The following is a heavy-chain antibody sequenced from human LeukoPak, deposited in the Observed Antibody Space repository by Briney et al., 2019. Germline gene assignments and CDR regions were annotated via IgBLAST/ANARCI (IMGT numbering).Heavy chain of an antibody. CDR3: ARQGYCSGGSCYPYYYGMDV. V-gene: IGHV4-59*08. D-gene: IGHD2-15*01. CDR2: IYYSGST. CDR1: GGSISSYY. Sequence: SETLSLTCTVSGGSISSYYWSWIRQPPGKGLEWIGYIYYSGSTNYNPSLKSRVTMSVDTSKNQFSLKLSSVTAADTAVYYCARQGYCSGGSCYPYYYGMDVWGQGTTVTVSS. J-gene: IGHJ6*02.